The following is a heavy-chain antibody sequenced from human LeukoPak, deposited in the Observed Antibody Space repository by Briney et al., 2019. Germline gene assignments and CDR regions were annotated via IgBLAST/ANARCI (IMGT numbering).Heavy chain of an antibody. CDR3: ARDRGYGYDYYYYGMDV. V-gene: IGHV1-69*13. CDR1: GGTFSSYA. Sequence: ASVKVSCKASGGTFSSYAISWVRQAPGQGLEWMGGIIPIFGTANYAQKFQGRVTITADESTSTAYMELSSLRSEDTAVYYCARDRGYGYDYYYYGMDVWGQGTTVTVSS. D-gene: IGHD5-18*01. CDR2: IIPIFGTA. J-gene: IGHJ6*02.